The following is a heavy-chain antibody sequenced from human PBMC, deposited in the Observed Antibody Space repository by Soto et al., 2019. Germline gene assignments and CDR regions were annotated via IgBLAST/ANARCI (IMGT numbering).Heavy chain of an antibody. V-gene: IGHV1-58*01. CDR1: GFTYTSSA. J-gene: IGHJ5*02. Sequence: SVKVSWQASGFTYTSSALQWVRQARGQRLEWIGWIVVGSGNTNYAQKFQERVTITRDMSTSTAYMELSSLRSEDTAVYYCAAVAYDLTIDPWGQGTLVTVSS. CDR2: IVVGSGNT. CDR3: AAVAYDLTIDP. D-gene: IGHD3-22*01.